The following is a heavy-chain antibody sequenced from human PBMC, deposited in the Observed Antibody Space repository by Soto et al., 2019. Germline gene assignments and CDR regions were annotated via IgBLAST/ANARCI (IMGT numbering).Heavy chain of an antibody. CDR1: GGSFSGYY. CDR2: INHSGST. D-gene: IGHD6-13*01. J-gene: IGHJ6*03. CDR3: ARGGVPLMYSSNQLKYYYYYYMDV. Sequence: PSETLSLTCAVYGGSFSGYYWSWIRQPPGKGLEWIGEINHSGSTNYNPSLKSRVTISVDTSKNQFSLKLSSVTAADTAVYYCARGGVPLMYSSNQLKYYYYYYMDVWGKGTTVTVAS. V-gene: IGHV4-34*01.